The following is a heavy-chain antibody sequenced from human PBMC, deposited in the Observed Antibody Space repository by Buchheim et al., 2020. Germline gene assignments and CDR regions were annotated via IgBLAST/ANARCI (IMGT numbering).Heavy chain of an antibody. Sequence: EVQLVESGGGLVKPGGSLRLSCAASGFTVSSNYMSWVRQAPGKGLEWVSVIYSGGSTYYADSVKGRFTISRDNSKNTLYLQMNSLRAEDTAVYYCAREEYSSSSGYYYGMDVWGQGTT. CDR1: GFTVSSNY. CDR2: IYSGGST. D-gene: IGHD6-6*01. V-gene: IGHV3-66*01. CDR3: AREEYSSSSGYYYGMDV. J-gene: IGHJ6*02.